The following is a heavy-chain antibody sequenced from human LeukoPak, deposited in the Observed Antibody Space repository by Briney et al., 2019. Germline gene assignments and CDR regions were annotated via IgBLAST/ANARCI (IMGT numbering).Heavy chain of an antibody. V-gene: IGHV4-39*07. CDR1: GGSISSSSYY. J-gene: IGHJ1*01. D-gene: IGHD4-17*01. CDR3: ARLKGYYGDYNFLAEYFQH. CDR2: IYYSGST. Sequence: PSETLSLTCTVSGGSISSSSYYWGWIRQPPGKGLEWIGSIYYSGSTYYNPSLKSRVTITVDTSKNQFSLKLSSVTAADTAVYYCARLKGYYGDYNFLAEYFQHWGQGTLVTVSS.